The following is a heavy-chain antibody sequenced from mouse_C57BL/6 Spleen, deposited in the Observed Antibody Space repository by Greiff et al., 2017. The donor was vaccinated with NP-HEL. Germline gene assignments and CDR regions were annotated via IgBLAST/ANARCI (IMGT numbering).Heavy chain of an antibody. D-gene: IGHD1-1*01. J-gene: IGHJ4*01. CDR2: ISSGSSTI. CDR3: ARRYYGSSYLYYAMDY. CDR1: GFTFSDYG. Sequence: EVKLMESGGGLVKPGGSLKLSCAASGFTFSDYGMHWVRQAPEKGLEWVAYISSGSSTIYYADTGKGRFTISRDNAKNTLFLQMTSLRAADTAMYYCARRYYGSSYLYYAMDYWGQGTSVTVSS. V-gene: IGHV5-17*01.